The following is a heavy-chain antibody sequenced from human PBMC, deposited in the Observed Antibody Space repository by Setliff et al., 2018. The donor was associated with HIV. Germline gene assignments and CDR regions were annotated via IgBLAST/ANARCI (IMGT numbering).Heavy chain of an antibody. Sequence: GESLKLSCQASGYSFTTLWIAWVRQMPGKGLEWMGMVFPDDSDTRYSPSFQGQVSMSADKSINTAYLQWSSLKASDTAVYYCARSMGFKATTRLDFWGPGTLVTVSS. V-gene: IGHV5-51*01. D-gene: IGHD3-10*01. CDR2: VFPDDSDT. CDR1: GYSFTTLW. CDR3: ARSMGFKATTRLDF. J-gene: IGHJ4*02.